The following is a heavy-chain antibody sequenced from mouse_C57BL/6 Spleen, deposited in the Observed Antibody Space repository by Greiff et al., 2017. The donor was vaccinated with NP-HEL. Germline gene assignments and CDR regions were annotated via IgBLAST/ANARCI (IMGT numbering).Heavy chain of an antibody. CDR3: ARNHGYDGAWFAC. CDR2: ISSGSSTI. Sequence: EVQLVESGGGLVKPGGSLKLSCAASGFTFSDYGMHWVRQAPEKGLEWVAYISSGSSTIYYADTVKGRFTISRDNAKNTLFLQMTSLRSEDTAMYYCARNHGYDGAWFACWGQGTLVTVSA. D-gene: IGHD2-2*01. V-gene: IGHV5-17*01. CDR1: GFTFSDYG. J-gene: IGHJ3*01.